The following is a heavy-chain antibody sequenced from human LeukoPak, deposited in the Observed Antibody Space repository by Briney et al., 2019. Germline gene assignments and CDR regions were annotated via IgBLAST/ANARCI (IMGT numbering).Heavy chain of an antibody. CDR1: GFTFSSYS. CDR3: ARDRDNGMDV. D-gene: IGHD2-15*01. CDR2: KSNSGSYI. V-gene: IGHV3-21*01. J-gene: IGHJ6*04. Sequence: PGGSLRLSCAASGFTFSSYSVNWFRQAPGKGLEWVSSKSNSGSYIYYAESVQGRFTISGDNAKNSLFLQMNSLRDEDTAVYYCARDRDNGMDVWGKGTTVTVSS.